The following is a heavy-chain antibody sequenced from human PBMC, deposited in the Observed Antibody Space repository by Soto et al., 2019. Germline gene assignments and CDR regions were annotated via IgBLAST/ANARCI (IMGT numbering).Heavy chain of an antibody. CDR1: GFTFSSYW. J-gene: IGHJ4*02. D-gene: IGHD6-19*01. CDR3: ARAPQWLAVDY. CDR2: IKQDESEK. V-gene: IGHV3-7*01. Sequence: PGGSLRLSCAASGFTFSSYWMSWVRQAPGKGLEWVANIKQDESEKHYVGSVKGRFTISRDNAKNSLYLHMNSLRAEDTAVYYCARAPQWLAVDYWGQGTLVTVSS.